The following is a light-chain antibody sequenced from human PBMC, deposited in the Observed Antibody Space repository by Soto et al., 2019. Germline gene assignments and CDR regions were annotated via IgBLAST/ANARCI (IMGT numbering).Light chain of an antibody. Sequence: EIVLTQSPGTLSLSPGERATLSCRASQSITSTYFAWYQQKPGQAPRLLIYGASSRAPGIPDRFSGSGYGTDFTLTISRLEPEDFAVDYCQQYGSSPPYTFGQGTKLEIK. J-gene: IGKJ2*01. CDR3: QQYGSSPPYT. CDR1: QSITSTY. CDR2: GAS. V-gene: IGKV3-20*01.